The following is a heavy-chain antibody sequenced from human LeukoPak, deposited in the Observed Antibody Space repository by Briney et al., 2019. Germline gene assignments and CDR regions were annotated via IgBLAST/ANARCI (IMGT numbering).Heavy chain of an antibody. Sequence: ASVKVSCKASGYTFDTYGISWVRQAPGQGLEWMGWISVYNGHTNYAQKLQGRVTMTTDTSTSTAYMELRSLRPDDTAVYYCARDLEFPRITDDYGDYEEPYYGMDVWGQGTTVTVSS. CDR1: GYTFDTYG. CDR2: ISVYNGHT. V-gene: IGHV1-18*01. CDR3: ARDLEFPRITDDYGDYEEPYYGMDV. J-gene: IGHJ6*02. D-gene: IGHD4-17*01.